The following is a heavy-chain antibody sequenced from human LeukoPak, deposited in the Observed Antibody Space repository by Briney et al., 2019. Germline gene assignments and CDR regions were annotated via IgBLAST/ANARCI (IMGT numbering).Heavy chain of an antibody. Sequence: ASVKVSCKASGYTFTSYGISWVRQAPGQGLEWMGWISAYNGNTNYAQKLQGRVTMTTDTSTSTAYMELRSLRSDDTAAYYCARGGIYCSSTSCYHTAPGDYWGQGTLVTVSS. V-gene: IGHV1-18*01. CDR1: GYTFTSYG. CDR2: ISAYNGNT. CDR3: ARGGIYCSSTSCYHTAPGDY. D-gene: IGHD2-2*01. J-gene: IGHJ4*02.